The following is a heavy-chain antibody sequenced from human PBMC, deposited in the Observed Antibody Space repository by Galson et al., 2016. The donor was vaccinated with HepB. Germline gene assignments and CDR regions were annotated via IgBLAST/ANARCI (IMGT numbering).Heavy chain of an antibody. CDR2: ISYSGST. J-gene: IGHJ3*02. Sequence: SETLSLTCVVFGGSISGDYWSWVRQSPGKGLEWVGFISYSGSTNYNPSLKSRVTISVDTSSNEFSLKLTSVTAADTAVYYCARDRRHYDTSGLPFDVFDIWGQGTRVTVSS. CDR3: ARDRRHYDTSGLPFDVFDI. CDR1: GGSISGDY. V-gene: IGHV4-59*01. D-gene: IGHD3-22*01.